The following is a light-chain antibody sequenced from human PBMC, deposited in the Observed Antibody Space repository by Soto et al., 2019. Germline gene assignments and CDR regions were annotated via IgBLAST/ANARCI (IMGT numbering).Light chain of an antibody. J-gene: IGKJ1*01. CDR2: AAS. CDR1: QSVSSN. Sequence: EIVMTQSPATLSVSPGERATLSCRASQSVSSNLAWYQQKPGLAPRLLISAASTRATGIPARFSGNGSETEFTLTIDNLQSEDYALYYCQQYNKWPPWTFGQGTKVDIK. V-gene: IGKV3-15*01. CDR3: QQYNKWPPWT.